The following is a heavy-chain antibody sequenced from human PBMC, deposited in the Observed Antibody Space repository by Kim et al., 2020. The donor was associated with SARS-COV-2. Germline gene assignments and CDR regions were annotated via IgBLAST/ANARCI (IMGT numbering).Heavy chain of an antibody. CDR2: INTAGSEE. V-gene: IGHV3-7*01. D-gene: IGHD2-15*01. J-gene: IGHJ4*02. CDR1: GFTFSRYW. CDR3: ATEEYCSGGPCFPDY. Sequence: GGSLRLSCAASGFTFSRYWMNWVRQAPGKGLEWVASINTAGSEERYVESVKGRFTILRDNAKNSLNLQMNSLRAEDTAVYYCATEEYCSGGPCFPDYRGQGILVTVSS.